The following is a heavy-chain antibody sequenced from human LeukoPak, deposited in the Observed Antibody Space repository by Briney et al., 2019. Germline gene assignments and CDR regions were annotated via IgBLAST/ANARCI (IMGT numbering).Heavy chain of an antibody. CDR3: VVGGSPGY. J-gene: IGHJ4*02. V-gene: IGHV3-74*01. CDR1: GLAFSAYK. D-gene: IGHD2-15*01. Sequence: GGSLRLSCAASGLAFSAYKMHWVRQAPRKGLVWFSRISTDGYTTDYADFVQGRFTASRDNTKNTWSLEMNSLRAEDTAVYYCVVGGSPGYWGQGTLVTVSS. CDR2: ISTDGYTT.